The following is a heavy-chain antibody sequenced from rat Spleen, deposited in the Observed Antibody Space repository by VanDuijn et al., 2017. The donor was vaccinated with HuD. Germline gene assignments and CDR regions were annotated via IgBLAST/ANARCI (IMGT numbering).Heavy chain of an antibody. CDR2: ISTGGGST. V-gene: IGHV5-25*01. CDR1: AFTFDNYY. D-gene: IGHD1-7*01. CDR3: TTGRTFPYYFDY. Sequence: EVQLVESGGGLVQPGRSMQLSCAASAFTFDNYYMAWVRQAPTKGLEWVASISTGGGSTYYRDSVKGRFTISRDNAKSTLYLQMDSLRSEDTATYYCTTGRTFPYYFDYWGQGVMVTVSS. J-gene: IGHJ2*01.